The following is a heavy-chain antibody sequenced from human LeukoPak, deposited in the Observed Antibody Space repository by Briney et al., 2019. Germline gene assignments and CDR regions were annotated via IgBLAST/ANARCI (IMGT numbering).Heavy chain of an antibody. J-gene: IGHJ3*02. CDR1: GGSISSGDYY. CDR2: IYYSGST. CDR3: ARPLPSRITIFGVVRGAFDI. V-gene: IGHV4-30-4*08. D-gene: IGHD3-3*01. Sequence: SETLSLTCTVSGGSISSGDYYWSWIRQPPGKGLEWIGYIYYSGSTYYNPSLKSRVAISVDTSKNQFSLKLSSVTAADTAVYYCARPLPSRITIFGVVRGAFDIWGQGTMVTVSS.